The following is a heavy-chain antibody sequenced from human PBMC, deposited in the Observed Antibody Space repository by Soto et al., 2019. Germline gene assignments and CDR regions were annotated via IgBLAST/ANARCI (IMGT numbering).Heavy chain of an antibody. V-gene: IGHV4-39*01. Sequence: PSETLSLTCTVSGGSITSSSFYWGWIRQPPGKGLEWIGIIYYSGSTYYNPSLKSRVTISVDTSKSQFSLNLNSVTAADTAVYYCARGYDILPGPLDYWGPGTLVTVSS. D-gene: IGHD3-9*01. CDR3: ARGYDILPGPLDY. CDR2: IYYSGST. J-gene: IGHJ4*02. CDR1: GGSITSSSFY.